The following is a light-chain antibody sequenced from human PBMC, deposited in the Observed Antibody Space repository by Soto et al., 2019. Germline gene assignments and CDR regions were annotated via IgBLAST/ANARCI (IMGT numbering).Light chain of an antibody. CDR3: SSYTSSSTLDPYV. J-gene: IGLJ1*01. CDR1: SSDVGGYNY. CDR2: DVS. Sequence: QSVLTQPASVSGSPGQSITFSCTGTSSDVGGYNYVSWYQQHPGKAPKLVIYDVSNRPSGVSNRFSGSKSGNTASLTISGLQAEDEADYYCSSYTSSSTLDPYVFGNGTKVTVL. V-gene: IGLV2-14*01.